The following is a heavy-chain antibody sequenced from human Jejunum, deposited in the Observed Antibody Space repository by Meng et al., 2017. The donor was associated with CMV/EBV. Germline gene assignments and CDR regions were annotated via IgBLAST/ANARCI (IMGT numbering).Heavy chain of an antibody. D-gene: IGHD1-1*01. CDR3: ARNPPGKGFIDY. J-gene: IGHJ4*02. V-gene: IGHV3-48*04. Sequence: SGFPFNNHSMNWVRQAPGQGLEWVSYISSTSSTTHYADSMKGRFTISRDNAKNSLYLQMNSLRGEDTAVYYCARNPPGKGFIDYWGQGTLVTVSS. CDR1: GFPFNNHS. CDR2: ISSTSSTT.